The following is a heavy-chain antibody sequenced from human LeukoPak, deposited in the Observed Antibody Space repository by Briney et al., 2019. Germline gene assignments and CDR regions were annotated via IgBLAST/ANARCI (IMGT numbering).Heavy chain of an antibody. CDR1: GFTVSSNY. Sequence: GGSLRLSCAASGFTVSSNYMSWVRQAPGKGLEWVSVIYSGGSTYYADSVKGRFTISRDNSKNTLYLQMNSLRAEDTAVYYCASEYSSGWYGWFDPWGQGTLVTVSS. CDR3: ASEYSSGWYGWFDP. J-gene: IGHJ5*02. CDR2: IYSGGST. V-gene: IGHV3-66*01. D-gene: IGHD6-19*01.